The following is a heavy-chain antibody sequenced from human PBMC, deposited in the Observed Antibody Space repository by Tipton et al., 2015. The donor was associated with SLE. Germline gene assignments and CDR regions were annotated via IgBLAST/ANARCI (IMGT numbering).Heavy chain of an antibody. D-gene: IGHD3-10*01. CDR1: GFTFSNCG. V-gene: IGHV3-30*02. CDR3: AKDRAVYGAFDI. Sequence: SLRLSCAASGFTFSNCGMHWVRQAPGKGLEWVAFIRFDGSNKYYADSVKGRFTISRDNSKNTPYLQMNSLRPEDRAVYYCAKDRAVYGAFDIWGQGTMVTVSS. J-gene: IGHJ3*02. CDR2: IRFDGSNK.